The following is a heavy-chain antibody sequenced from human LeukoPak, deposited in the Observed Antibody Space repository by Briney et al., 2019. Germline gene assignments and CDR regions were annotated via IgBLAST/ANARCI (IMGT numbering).Heavy chain of an antibody. CDR3: ARFHGFYGGDY. J-gene: IGHJ4*02. Sequence: ASVKVSCKASGYTFTSYAMHWVRQAPGQRLEWMGWINTGNGNTKYSQKFQGRVTITRDTSASTAYMELSSLRSEDTAVYYCARFHGFYGGDYWGQGTLVTVSS. CDR2: INTGNGNT. CDR1: GYTFTSYA. D-gene: IGHD3-22*01. V-gene: IGHV1-3*04.